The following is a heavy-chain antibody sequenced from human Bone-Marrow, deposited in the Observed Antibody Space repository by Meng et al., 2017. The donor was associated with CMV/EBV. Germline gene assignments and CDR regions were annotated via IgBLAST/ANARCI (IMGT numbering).Heavy chain of an antibody. CDR3: ARMYNWNDVGYYGMDV. J-gene: IGHJ6*02. CDR2: IYYSGST. CDR1: GGSISSYY. V-gene: IGHV4-59*01. D-gene: IGHD1-1*01. Sequence: SDTLSLTCTVSGGSISSYYWSWIRQPPGKGLEWIGYIYYSGSTNYNPSLKSRVTISVDTSKNQFSLKLSSVTAADTAVYYCARMYNWNDVGYYGMDVWGQGTTVTVSS.